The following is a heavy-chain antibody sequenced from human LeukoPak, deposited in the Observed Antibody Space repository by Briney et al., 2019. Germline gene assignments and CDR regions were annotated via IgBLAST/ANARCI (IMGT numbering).Heavy chain of an antibody. D-gene: IGHD3-22*01. J-gene: IGHJ4*02. CDR2: IIPIFGTA. CDR1: GGTFSSYA. V-gene: IGHV1-69*13. CDR3: ARDRSLGDYYDSSGYAWNDSY. Sequence: GASVKVSCKASGGTFSSYAISWVRQAPGQGLEWMGGIIPIFGTANYAQKFQGRVTITADESTSTAYMELSSLRSEDTAVYYCARDRSLGDYYDSSGYAWNDSYWGQGTLVTVSS.